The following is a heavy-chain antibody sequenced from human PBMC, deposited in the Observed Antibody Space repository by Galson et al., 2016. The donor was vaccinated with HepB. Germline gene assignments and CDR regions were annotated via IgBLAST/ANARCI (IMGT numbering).Heavy chain of an antibody. D-gene: IGHD2-15*01. CDR2: IRWDSGSI. V-gene: IGHV3-9*01. Sequence: SLRLSCAASGFTFEDYAMHWVRQAPGKGLEWVSGIRWDSGSIGYADSVKGRFTISRDNAKNSLYLQMNSLRVEDTAFYYCAKVRRISSTAGIDVWGQGTTVTVSS. CDR3: AKVRRISSTAGIDV. J-gene: IGHJ6*02. CDR1: GFTFEDYA.